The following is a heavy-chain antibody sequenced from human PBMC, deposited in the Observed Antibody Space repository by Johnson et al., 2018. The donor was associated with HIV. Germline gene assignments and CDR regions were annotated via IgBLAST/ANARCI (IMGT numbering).Heavy chain of an antibody. CDR3: ARESRILA. Sequence: QVQLMESGGGVVQPGRSLRLSCAASGFTFSSHAMHWVRQAPGKGLEWVAVISYDGSNKYYADSVKGRFTISRDNSKNTLYVQMNSLRAEDTAVYYCARESRILAWGQGTMVTVSS. CDR1: GFTFSSHA. CDR2: ISYDGSNK. J-gene: IGHJ3*01. V-gene: IGHV3-30-3*01. D-gene: IGHD3-9*01.